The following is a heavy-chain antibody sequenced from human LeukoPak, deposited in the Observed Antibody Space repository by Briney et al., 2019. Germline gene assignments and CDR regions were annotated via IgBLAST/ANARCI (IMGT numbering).Heavy chain of an antibody. D-gene: IGHD2-2*01. CDR3: ARGPVVVPAAFPYYFDY. V-gene: IGHV4-59*12. Sequence: SETLSLTCTVSGGSISSYYWSWIRQPPGKGLEWIGYIYYSRSTNYNPSLKSRVTISVDTSKNQFSLKLSSVTAADTAVYYCARGPVVVPAAFPYYFDYWGQGTLVTVSS. CDR2: IYYSRST. J-gene: IGHJ4*02. CDR1: GGSISSYY.